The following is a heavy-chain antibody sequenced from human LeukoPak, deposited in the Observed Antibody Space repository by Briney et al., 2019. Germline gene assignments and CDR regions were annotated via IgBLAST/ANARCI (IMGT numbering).Heavy chain of an antibody. CDR3: ARDLGQCSGGGCHPVAFDF. J-gene: IGHJ3*01. Sequence: GWSVRLSCATSGFTFSYDWMHWVRQAPCEGLVWVSRVKGVSISQAYADSVKGRFIISRDNSKNTLYLHMNSLSADDTAVYYCARDLGQCSGGGCHPVAFDFWGQGKMVTVSS. D-gene: IGHD2-15*01. CDR2: VKGVSISQ. CDR1: GFTFSYDW. V-gene: IGHV3-74*03.